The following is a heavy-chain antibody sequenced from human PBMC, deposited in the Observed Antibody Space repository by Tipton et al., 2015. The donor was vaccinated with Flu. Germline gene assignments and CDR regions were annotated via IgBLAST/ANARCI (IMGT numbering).Heavy chain of an antibody. J-gene: IGHJ5*02. V-gene: IGHV4-39*07. Sequence: TLSLTCTVSGGSISSSSYYWGWIRQPPGKGLEWIGSIYYSGSTYYNPSLKSRVTISVDTSKSQFSLKLSSVTAADTAVYYCARDPNGLWFGDRTGRFDPWGQGTLVTVSS. CDR1: GGSISSSSYY. CDR3: ARDPNGLWFGDRTGRFDP. CDR2: IYYSGST. D-gene: IGHD3-10*01.